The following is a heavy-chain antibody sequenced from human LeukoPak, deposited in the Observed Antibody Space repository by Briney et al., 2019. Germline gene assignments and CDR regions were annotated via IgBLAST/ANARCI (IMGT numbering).Heavy chain of an antibody. J-gene: IGHJ6*03. V-gene: IGHV1-69*13. Sequence: ASVKVSCKASGYTFTTYYMHWVRQAPGQGLEWMGGIIPIFGTANYAQKFQGRVMITADESTSTAYMELSSLRSEDTAVYYCARVGAYCSGGSCYGVTYYYYYMDVWGKGTTVTVSS. D-gene: IGHD2-15*01. CDR1: GYTFTTYY. CDR3: ARVGAYCSGGSCYGVTYYYYYMDV. CDR2: IIPIFGTA.